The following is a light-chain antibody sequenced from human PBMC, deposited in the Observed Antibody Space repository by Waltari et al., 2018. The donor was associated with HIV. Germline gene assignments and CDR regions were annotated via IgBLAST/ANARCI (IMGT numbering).Light chain of an antibody. V-gene: IGKV1-33*01. J-gene: IGKJ4*01. CDR1: LHITKH. CDR3: QQYGNLPLT. CDR2: DAS. Sequence: DIQMTQSPSSLSASVGDRVTITCQASLHITKHLNLYQQKPGKAPKLLSYDASNLETGVPSRFSGSGSWTDFSFTINSLQPEDIATYYCQQYGNLPLTFGGGTKVEIK.